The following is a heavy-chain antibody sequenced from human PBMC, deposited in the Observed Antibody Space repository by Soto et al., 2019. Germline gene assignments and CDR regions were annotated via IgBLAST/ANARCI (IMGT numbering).Heavy chain of an antibody. CDR1: GYTFTSYG. J-gene: IGHJ4*02. V-gene: IGHV1-18*04. D-gene: IGHD5-18*01. Sequence: ASVKVSCKASGYTFTSYGISWVRQAPGQGLEWMGWISAYNGNTNYAQKLQGRVTMTTDTSTSTAYMELRSLRSDDTAVYYCARDPGLATAMVNPVDYWGQGAMVTVYS. CDR3: ARDPGLATAMVNPVDY. CDR2: ISAYNGNT.